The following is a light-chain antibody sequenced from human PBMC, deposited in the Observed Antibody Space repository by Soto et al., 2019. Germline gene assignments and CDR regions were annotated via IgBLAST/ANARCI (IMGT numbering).Light chain of an antibody. CDR3: QQYNSHSYYS. V-gene: IGKV1-5*03. CDR2: LAS. Sequence: DIQMTQFPSTLSASVGDKVTITCRASQNIQSFLAWYQQKPGKAPKLLIYLASRLEGGVPSRFSGSGSGTEFTLTIKRRQHDDFASYFCQQYNSHSYYSFGQGTKLEVK. CDR1: QNIQSF. J-gene: IGKJ2*03.